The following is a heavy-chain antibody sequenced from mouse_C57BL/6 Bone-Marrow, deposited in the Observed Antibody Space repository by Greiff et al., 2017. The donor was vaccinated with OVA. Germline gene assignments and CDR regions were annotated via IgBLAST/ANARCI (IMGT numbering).Heavy chain of an antibody. CDR1: GYTFTSYW. CDR2: IDPSASYT. V-gene: IGHV1-69*01. Sequence: QVQLQQPGAELVMPGASVKLSCKASGYTFTSYWMHWVKQRPGQGLEWIGEIDPSASYTNYNQKFKGKSTLTVDKSSSTAYMQLSSLTSEDSAVYYCAREDYYGSRGDRYFDVWGTGTTVTVSS. J-gene: IGHJ1*03. CDR3: AREDYYGSRGDRYFDV. D-gene: IGHD1-1*01.